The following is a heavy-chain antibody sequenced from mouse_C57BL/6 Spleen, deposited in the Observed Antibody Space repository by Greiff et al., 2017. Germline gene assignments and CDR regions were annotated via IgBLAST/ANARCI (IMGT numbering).Heavy chain of an antibody. Sequence: QVQLQQSGAELVRPGTSVKMSCKASGYTFTNYWIGWAKQRPGHGLAWIGDIYPGGGYTNYNEKFKGKATLTAVESSSTAYMQFSSLTSEDAAIYYCARRYSNYDAMGDWGQGTSVTVSS. CDR1: GYTFTNYW. CDR3: ARRYSNYDAMGD. V-gene: IGHV1-63*01. D-gene: IGHD2-5*01. CDR2: IYPGGGYT. J-gene: IGHJ4*01.